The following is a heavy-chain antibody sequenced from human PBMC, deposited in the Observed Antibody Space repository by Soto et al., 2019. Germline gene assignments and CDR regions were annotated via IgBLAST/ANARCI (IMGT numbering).Heavy chain of an antibody. CDR1: GGSISSSSYY. V-gene: IGHV4-39*01. CDR2: IYYSGST. Sequence: PSETLSLTCTVSGGSISSSSYYWGWIRQPPGKGLEWIGSIYYSGSTYYNPSLKSRVTISVDTSKNQFSLKLSSVTAADTAVYYCAGGDYDGSGYGPDWFDHWGQGTLVTVSS. D-gene: IGHD3-22*01. J-gene: IGHJ5*02. CDR3: AGGDYDGSGYGPDWFDH.